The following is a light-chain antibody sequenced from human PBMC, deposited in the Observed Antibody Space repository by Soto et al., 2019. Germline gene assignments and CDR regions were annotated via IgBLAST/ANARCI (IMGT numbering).Light chain of an antibody. CDR3: QQRSNWPLT. CDR1: QSVSSY. V-gene: IGKV3-11*01. J-gene: IGKJ4*01. Sequence: EIVLTQSPATLSLSPGERATLSCRASQSVSSYLAWYQQKTGQAPRLLIYDASNRATGVSARFSGSGSGTDFALTICSLEPEDFAVYYCQQRSNWPLTFGGGNKVEIK. CDR2: DAS.